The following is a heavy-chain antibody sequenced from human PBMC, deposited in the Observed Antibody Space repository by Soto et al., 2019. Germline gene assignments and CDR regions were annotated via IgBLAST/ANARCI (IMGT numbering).Heavy chain of an antibody. J-gene: IGHJ4*02. CDR1: GGSISSGGQY. CDR2: IYDSGST. D-gene: IGHD6-25*01. V-gene: IGHV4-31*03. Sequence: SETLSLTCTVSGGSISSGGQYWSWIRQHPGKGLEWIGYIYDSGSTYYNPSLRSRVNISVDTSKKQFSLKLRSVTAADTAVYYCARDAAEYYFDYWGQGTLVTVSS. CDR3: ARDAAEYYFDY.